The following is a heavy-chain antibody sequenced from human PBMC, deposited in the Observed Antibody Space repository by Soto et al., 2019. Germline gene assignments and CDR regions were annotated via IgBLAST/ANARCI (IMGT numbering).Heavy chain of an antibody. CDR1: GGSISSYY. D-gene: IGHD6-19*01. J-gene: IGHJ4*02. Sequence: SETLSLTCTVSGGSISSYYWSWIRQPPGKGLEWIGYIYYSGSTYYNPSLKSRVTISVDMSKNQFSLKLSSVTAADTAVYYCARQPSFLAVATPIDYWGQGTLVTVSS. V-gene: IGHV4-59*04. CDR3: ARQPSFLAVATPIDY. CDR2: IYYSGST.